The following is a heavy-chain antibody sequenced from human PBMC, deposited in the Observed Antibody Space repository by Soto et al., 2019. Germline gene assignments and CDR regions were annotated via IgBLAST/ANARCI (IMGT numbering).Heavy chain of an antibody. Sequence: SETLSLTCAVYGGSFSGYYWSWIRQPPGKGLEWIGEINHSGSTNYNPSLKSRVTISVDTSKNQFSLKLSSVTAADTAVYYCARGQGGRSMDVWGQGTPVTVSS. V-gene: IGHV4-34*01. CDR1: GGSFSGYY. D-gene: IGHD2-15*01. J-gene: IGHJ6*02. CDR3: ARGQGGRSMDV. CDR2: INHSGST.